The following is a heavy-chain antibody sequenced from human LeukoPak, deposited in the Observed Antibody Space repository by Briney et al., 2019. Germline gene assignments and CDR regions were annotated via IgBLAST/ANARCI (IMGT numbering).Heavy chain of an antibody. CDR3: ARRAVGNSYYHSMDV. D-gene: IGHD6-19*01. CDR2: ISAYNGNT. V-gene: IGHV1-18*01. Sequence: GASVKVSCKASGYTFTSYGISWVRQAPGQGLEWMGWISAYNGNTNYAQKFQGRVTITRNTSISTAFMELSSLRSEDTAVYYCARRAVGNSYYHSMDVWGKGTTVTVSS. J-gene: IGHJ6*03. CDR1: GYTFTSYG.